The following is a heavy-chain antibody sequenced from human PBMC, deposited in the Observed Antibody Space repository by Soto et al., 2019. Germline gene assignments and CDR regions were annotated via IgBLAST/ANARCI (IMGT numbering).Heavy chain of an antibody. Sequence: GESLKISCQASGYSFSNFWIAWVRQMPGEGLEWLGIIYPDDSDTRYSPSFLGQVTISADKSIKTTYLQRSGLKASDTAIYFCASSVLVTSTMNYFDLWGQGTLVTVSS. CDR2: IYPDDSDT. J-gene: IGHJ4*02. CDR1: GYSFSNFW. CDR3: ASSVLVTSTMNYFDL. V-gene: IGHV5-51*01. D-gene: IGHD2-8*02.